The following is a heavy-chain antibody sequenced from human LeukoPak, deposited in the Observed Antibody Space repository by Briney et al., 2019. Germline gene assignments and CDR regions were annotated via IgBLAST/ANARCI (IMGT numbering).Heavy chain of an antibody. CDR3: APDLGNAGWHTFDY. V-gene: IGHV6-1*01. CDR1: GDSVSSQNGS. J-gene: IGHJ4*02. D-gene: IGHD6-19*01. CDR2: TYYRSKWYV. Sequence: SQTLSLTCDVSGDSVSSQNGSWNWVRQSPSRGLEWLGRTYYRSKWYVDYAESMEGRISISQDTSKNQYSLHLNSVTPEDTAVYYCAPDLGNAGWHTFDYWGQGTLVTVSS.